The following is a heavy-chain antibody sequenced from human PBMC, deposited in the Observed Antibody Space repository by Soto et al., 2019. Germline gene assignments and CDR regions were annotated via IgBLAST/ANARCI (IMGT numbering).Heavy chain of an antibody. Sequence: SEPLSLTCTVAGGSVSSSGNCWGWIRQPPGKGLEWIGSIYYSGSTYYDPSLKSRVTISVDTSKNQFSLKLSSVTAADTAVYYCARENRLRGYYSYGMDVWGQGTTFTVSS. V-gene: IGHV4-39*02. CDR2: IYYSGST. J-gene: IGHJ6*02. CDR1: GGSVSSSGNC. D-gene: IGHD3-16*01. CDR3: ARENRLRGYYSYGMDV.